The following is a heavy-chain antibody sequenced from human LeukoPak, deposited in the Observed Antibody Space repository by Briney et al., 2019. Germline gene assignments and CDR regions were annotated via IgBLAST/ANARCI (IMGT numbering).Heavy chain of an antibody. J-gene: IGHJ4*02. V-gene: IGHV3-23*01. CDR2: ISGSGGST. Sequence: PAGSLRLSCAASGFTFSSYAMSWVRQAPRKGLDLVSAISGSGGSTYYADSAKGRFTISRGNSKNTLYLQMHSLRDEDTAVYYCANMARVTRYYFDYWGQGTLVTVSS. CDR1: GFTFSSYA. D-gene: IGHD4-17*01. CDR3: ANMARVTRYYFDY.